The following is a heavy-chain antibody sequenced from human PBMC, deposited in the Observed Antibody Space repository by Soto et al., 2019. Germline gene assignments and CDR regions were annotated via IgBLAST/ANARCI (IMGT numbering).Heavy chain of an antibody. CDR2: VSYDGST. V-gene: IGHV4-39*01. CDR1: GGSISSRDYY. J-gene: IGHJ4*02. CDR3: ASHRTYYPFDF. D-gene: IGHD3-10*01. Sequence: QLQVQESGPGLVKPSETLSLTCTVSGGSISSRDYYWGWIRLPPGKGLEWIASVSYDGSTYYSPSLNSRVTISADTSKNLFSLRLNSVTAADTALYYCASHRTYYPFDFWGQGTLVTVSS.